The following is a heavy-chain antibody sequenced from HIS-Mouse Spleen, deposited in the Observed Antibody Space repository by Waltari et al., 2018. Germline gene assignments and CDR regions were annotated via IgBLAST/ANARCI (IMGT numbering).Heavy chain of an antibody. D-gene: IGHD3-22*01. J-gene: IGHJ4*02. CDR3: AKEFATYYYDSSGYPPFDY. V-gene: IGHV3-33*06. Sequence: QVQLVESGGGVVQPGRSLRLSCAASGFTFSSYGMHWVRQAPGKGLEWVAVIWYDGSNKDYANAVKSRFTISRDNSKNTLYLQMHSLRAEDTAVYYCAKEFATYYYDSSGYPPFDYWGQGTLVTVSS. CDR1: GFTFSSYG. CDR2: IWYDGSNK.